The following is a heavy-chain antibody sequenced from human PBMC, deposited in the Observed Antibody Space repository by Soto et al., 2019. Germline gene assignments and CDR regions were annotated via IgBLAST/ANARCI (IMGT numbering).Heavy chain of an antibody. D-gene: IGHD3-9*01. Sequence: SETLSLTCAVYGGSFSGYYLSWIRQPPGKGLEWIGEINHSGSTNYNPSLKSRVTISVDTSKNQFSLKLSSVTAADTAVYYCARRPPFHYDILTGYYPWFDPWGQGTLVTVSS. J-gene: IGHJ5*02. V-gene: IGHV4-34*01. CDR3: ARRPPFHYDILTGYYPWFDP. CDR2: INHSGST. CDR1: GGSFSGYY.